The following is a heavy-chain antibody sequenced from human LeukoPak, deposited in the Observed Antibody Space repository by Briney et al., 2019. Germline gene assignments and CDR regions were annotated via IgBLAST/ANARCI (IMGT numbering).Heavy chain of an antibody. D-gene: IGHD4-17*01. CDR3: AKRYGDYYYYFGTDG. CDR2: ITWNSGGI. Sequence: GPSLRLSCAAAGSTLDNYDTHCVRQAPGKGLEWVSGITWNSGGIGYADSVKGRFTISRDNAKNSLYLQINRLRAEDTALYYCAKRYGDYYYYFGTDGGGLGTTVTV. V-gene: IGHV3-9*01. CDR1: GSTLDNYD. J-gene: IGHJ6*02.